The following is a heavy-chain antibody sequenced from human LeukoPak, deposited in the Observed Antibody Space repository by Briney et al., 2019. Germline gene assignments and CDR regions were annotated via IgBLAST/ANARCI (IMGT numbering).Heavy chain of an antibody. CDR2: ISSSGSTI. V-gene: IGHV3-48*03. CDR3: ARDKTGAAAGPDAFDI. Sequence: GGSLRLSCAASGFTFSSYEMNWVRQAPGKGLEWVSYISSSGSTIYYADSVKGRFTISRDNAKNSLYLQMNSLRAEDTAVYYCARDKTGAAAGPDAFDIWGQGTRVTVSS. CDR1: GFTFSSYE. J-gene: IGHJ3*02. D-gene: IGHD6-13*01.